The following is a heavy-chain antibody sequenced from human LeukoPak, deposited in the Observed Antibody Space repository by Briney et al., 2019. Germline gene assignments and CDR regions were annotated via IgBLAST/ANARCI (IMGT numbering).Heavy chain of an antibody. Sequence: PGGSLRLSCAASGVTFSDYYMSWIRQAPGKGLEWVSYISSSGSTIYYADSVKGRLAISRDNSKNTLYLQMNSLRAEDTAVYYCAKAGYDFWSGYYPPPYYFDYWGQGTLVTVSS. J-gene: IGHJ4*02. CDR2: ISSSGSTI. CDR3: AKAGYDFWSGYYPPPYYFDY. V-gene: IGHV3-11*01. CDR1: GVTFSDYY. D-gene: IGHD3-3*01.